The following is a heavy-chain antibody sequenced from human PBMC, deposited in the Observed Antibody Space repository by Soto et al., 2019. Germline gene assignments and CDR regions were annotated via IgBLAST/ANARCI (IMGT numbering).Heavy chain of an antibody. J-gene: IGHJ5*02. D-gene: IGHD3-10*01. Sequence: QVQLVESGGGVVQPGRSLRLSCAASGFTFSSYAMHWVRQAPGKGLEWVAVISYDGSNKYYADSVKGRFTISRDNSKNTLYLQMNSLRAEDTAVYYCARDLADYYGSGSYPLGSFDPWGQGTLVTVSS. CDR2: ISYDGSNK. CDR3: ARDLADYYGSGSYPLGSFDP. CDR1: GFTFSSYA. V-gene: IGHV3-30-3*01.